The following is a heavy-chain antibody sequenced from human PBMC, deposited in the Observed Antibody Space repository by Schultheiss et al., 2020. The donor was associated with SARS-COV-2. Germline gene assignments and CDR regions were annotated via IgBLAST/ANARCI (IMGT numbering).Heavy chain of an antibody. D-gene: IGHD2-2*01. CDR2: IYTSGST. Sequence: SETLSLTCTVSGGSISSGSYYWSWIRQPAGKGLEWIGRIYTSGSTNYNPSLKSRVTISVDTSKNQFSLKLSSVTAADTAVYYCARDQVVPAAMFNVWGQGTTVTVSS. CDR3: ARDQVVPAAMFNV. J-gene: IGHJ6*02. V-gene: IGHV4-61*02. CDR1: GGSISSGSYY.